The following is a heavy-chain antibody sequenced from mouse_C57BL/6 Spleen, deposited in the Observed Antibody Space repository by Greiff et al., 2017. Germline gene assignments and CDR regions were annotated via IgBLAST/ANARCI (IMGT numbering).Heavy chain of an antibody. CDR1: GYTFTSYW. Sequence: QVQLQQPGAELVKPGASVKMSCKASGYTFTSYWITWVKQRPGQGLEWIGDIYPGSGSTNYNEKFKSKATLTVDTSSSTAYMQFSSLTSEDSAVYYCARWVAFYYGNYVGAMDYWGQGTSVTVSS. D-gene: IGHD2-1*01. V-gene: IGHV1-55*01. CDR3: ARWVAFYYGNYVGAMDY. J-gene: IGHJ4*01. CDR2: IYPGSGST.